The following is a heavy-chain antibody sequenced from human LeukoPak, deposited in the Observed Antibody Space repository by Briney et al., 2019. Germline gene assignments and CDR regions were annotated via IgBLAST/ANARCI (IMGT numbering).Heavy chain of an antibody. D-gene: IGHD6-25*01. CDR2: IYYSGST. V-gene: IGHV4-31*03. CDR3: ARDWASAFDY. J-gene: IGHJ4*02. CDR1: GGSISSGGYY. Sequence: SQTLSLTCTVSGGSISSGGYYWSWIRQHPGKGLEWIGYIYYSGSTYYNPSLESRVTISVDTSKNQFSLKLSSVTAADTAVYYCARDWASAFDYWGQGTLVTVSS.